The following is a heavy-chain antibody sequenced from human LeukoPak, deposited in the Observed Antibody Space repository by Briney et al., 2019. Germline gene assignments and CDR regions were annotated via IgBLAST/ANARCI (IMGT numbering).Heavy chain of an antibody. CDR1: GFTVSSSY. CDR3: ANVGAGYSSSP. CDR2: IYSDGGT. Sequence: GGSLRLSCAASGFTVSSSYMSWVRQTPGEGLEWVSVIYSDGGTYYADSVKGRFTISRDISENALFLQMNSLRVEDTAVYYCANVGAGYSSSPWGQGTLVTVSS. J-gene: IGHJ5*02. D-gene: IGHD6-13*01. V-gene: IGHV3-53*01.